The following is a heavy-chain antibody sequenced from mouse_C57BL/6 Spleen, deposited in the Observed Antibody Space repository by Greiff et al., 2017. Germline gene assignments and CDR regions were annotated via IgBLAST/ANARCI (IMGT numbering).Heavy chain of an antibody. CDR3: ARRRGSYDGYDY. CDR2: IDPSDSYT. V-gene: IGHV1-50*01. J-gene: IGHJ2*01. Sequence: QVQLQQPGAELVKPGASVKLSCTASGYNFTSYWMQWVKQRPGQGLEWIGGIDPSDSYTNYDQKFKGKATVTVDTSSSTAYMPLSSLTSEDSAVYYCARRRGSYDGYDYWGQGTTLTVSS. CDR1: GYNFTSYW. D-gene: IGHD2-3*01.